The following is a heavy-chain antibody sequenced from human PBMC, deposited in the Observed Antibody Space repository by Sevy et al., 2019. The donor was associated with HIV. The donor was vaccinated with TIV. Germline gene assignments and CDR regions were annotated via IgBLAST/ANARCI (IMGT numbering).Heavy chain of an antibody. CDR3: ARAGVSGYDYRKHIDY. V-gene: IGHV3-30-3*01. CDR2: ISYDGSNK. Sequence: GGYLRLSCAASGFTFSSYAMHWVRQAPGKGLEWVAVISYDGSNKYYADSVKGRFTISRDNSKNTLYLQMNSLRAEDTAVYYCARAGVSGYDYRKHIDYWGQGTLVTVSS. D-gene: IGHD5-12*01. J-gene: IGHJ4*02. CDR1: GFTFSSYA.